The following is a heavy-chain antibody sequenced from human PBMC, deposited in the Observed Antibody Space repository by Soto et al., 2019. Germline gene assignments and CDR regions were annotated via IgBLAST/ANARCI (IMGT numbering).Heavy chain of an antibody. D-gene: IGHD3-3*02. CDR1: GFTFSEYA. V-gene: IGHV3-23*01. CDR2: IGGDGGSP. Sequence: PGGSLRLSCAASGFTFSEYAMSWVRQAPGKGLEWVSVIGGDGGSPNYADSVKGRFTVSRDNSKSTLYLQMDSLRAEDTALYYCAKDSIYRNGIYDPFDIWGQGTMVTVSS. J-gene: IGHJ3*02. CDR3: AKDSIYRNGIYDPFDI.